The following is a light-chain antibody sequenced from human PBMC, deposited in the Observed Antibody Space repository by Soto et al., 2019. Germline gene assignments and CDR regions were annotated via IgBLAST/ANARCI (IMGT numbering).Light chain of an antibody. CDR2: EVV. Sequence: ALTQPPSASGSPGQSVTISCTGTKSDIGVYDFVSWYQHHPGKAPRLIIYEVVQRPSGVPDRFSGSKSGNTASLTVSGLQAADEADYFCKSYAGSNTYVFGSGTKV. V-gene: IGLV2-8*01. CDR3: KSYAGSNTYV. CDR1: KSDIGVYDF. J-gene: IGLJ1*01.